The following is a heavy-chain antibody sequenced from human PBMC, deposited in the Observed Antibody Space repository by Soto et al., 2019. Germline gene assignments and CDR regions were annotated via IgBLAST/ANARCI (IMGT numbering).Heavy chain of an antibody. CDR1: GYTFTSYY. Sequence: ASVKVSCKASGYTFTSYYMHWVRQAPGQGLEWMGIINPSGGSTSYAQKFQGRVTMTRDTSTSTVYMELSSLRSEDTAVYYCARDRCHRGLSSGYYYYYYGMDVWGQGTTVTVSS. J-gene: IGHJ6*02. V-gene: IGHV1-46*01. D-gene: IGHD3-22*01. CDR3: ARDRCHRGLSSGYYYYYYGMDV. CDR2: INPSGGST.